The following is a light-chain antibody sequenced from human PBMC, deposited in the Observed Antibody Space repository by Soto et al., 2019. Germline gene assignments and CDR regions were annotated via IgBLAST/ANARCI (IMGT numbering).Light chain of an antibody. CDR3: QQYGSSPYT. V-gene: IGKV3-20*01. J-gene: IGKJ2*01. CDR1: QSVSSSY. Sequence: DIVLTQSPGTLSLSPGDRATLSCRASQSVSSSYLAWYQQKPGQAPRLLIYGASSRPTGIPDRFSGSGSGTDFTLSISRLEPEDFAMYYCQQYGSSPYTFGQGTKLEIK. CDR2: GAS.